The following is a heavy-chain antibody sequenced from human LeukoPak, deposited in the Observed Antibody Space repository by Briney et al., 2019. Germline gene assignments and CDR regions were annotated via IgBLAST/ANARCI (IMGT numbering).Heavy chain of an antibody. CDR2: IYYSGST. D-gene: IGHD3-3*01. V-gene: IGHV4-59*08. CDR3: ARAEGGITIFRVVTLEAFDI. J-gene: IGHJ3*02. Sequence: PSETLSLTCTVSGGSISSYYWSWIRQPPGKGLEWIGYIYYSGSTNYNPSLKSRVTISVDTSKNQFSLKLSSVTAADTAVYYCARAEGGITIFRVVTLEAFDIWGQGTMATVSS. CDR1: GGSISSYY.